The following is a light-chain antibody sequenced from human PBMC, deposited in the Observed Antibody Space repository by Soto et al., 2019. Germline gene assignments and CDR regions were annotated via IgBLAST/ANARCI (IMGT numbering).Light chain of an antibody. CDR3: QQYYSFPYT. V-gene: IGKV1D-8*01. Sequence: VIWMTQSPSLLSASTGDRVTISCRMSQGIGSYLAWYQQKPGKAPELLIYTASTLQSGVPSRFSGSGSGTDFTLTISCLQSEDFATYYCQQYYSFPYTFDQGTKLEIK. CDR1: QGIGSY. J-gene: IGKJ2*01. CDR2: TAS.